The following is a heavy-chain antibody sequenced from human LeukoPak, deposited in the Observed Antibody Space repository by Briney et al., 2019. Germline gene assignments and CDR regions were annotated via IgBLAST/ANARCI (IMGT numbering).Heavy chain of an antibody. J-gene: IGHJ4*02. CDR2: IRGSGDST. V-gene: IGHV3-23*01. Sequence: PGGSLRLSCAASGFTVSRYWMHWVRQAPGKGLVWVSGIRGSGDSTYYADSVKGRFTISRDNSKNTLYLQMNSLRAEDTAVYYCARGDQWLVPDYWGQGTLVTVSS. CDR1: GFTVSRYW. D-gene: IGHD6-19*01. CDR3: ARGDQWLVPDY.